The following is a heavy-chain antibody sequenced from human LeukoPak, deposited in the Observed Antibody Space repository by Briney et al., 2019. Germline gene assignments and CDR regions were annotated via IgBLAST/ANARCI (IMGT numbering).Heavy chain of an antibody. D-gene: IGHD2-21*01. V-gene: IGHV3-30*18. J-gene: IGHJ5*02. CDR2: ISHDGSNI. CDR1: GFTFYIYG. CDR3: AKDPYRVVVATGNYLDP. Sequence: GGSLRLSCAASGFTFYIYGMHWVRQAPGKGLEWVAVISHDGSNIHYGDSVKGRFTISRDNSKNTLYLQMNSLRVEDTAVYYCAKDPYRVVVATGNYLDPWGQGTLVTVSA.